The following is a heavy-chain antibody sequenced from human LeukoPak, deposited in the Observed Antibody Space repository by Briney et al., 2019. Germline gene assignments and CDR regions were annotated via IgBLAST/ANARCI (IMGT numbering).Heavy chain of an antibody. D-gene: IGHD3-16*01. V-gene: IGHV3-66*02. CDR1: GFTVSSNY. Sequence: GGSLRLSCAVSGFTVSSNYFSWVRQAPGKGLEWVSVIYTEGTTYYADSGKGRFTISRDNSKNTVYLQMNSLRVEDTAVYYCASEGDWGQGTLVTVSS. J-gene: IGHJ4*02. CDR2: IYTEGTT. CDR3: ASEGD.